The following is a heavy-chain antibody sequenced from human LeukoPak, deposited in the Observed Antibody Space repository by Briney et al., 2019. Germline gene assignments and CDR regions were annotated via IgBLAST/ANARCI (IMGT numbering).Heavy chain of an antibody. CDR1: GFTFSSYW. V-gene: IGHV3-74*01. CDR2: IDSDGSST. Sequence: GGSLRLSCAASGFTFSSYWMHWVRQAPGKGLVWVSRIDSDGSSTSYADSVKGRFTISRDNAKNTLYLQMNSLRAGDTAVYYCARARHGILTGYYLDYWGQGTLVTVSS. D-gene: IGHD3-9*01. J-gene: IGHJ4*02. CDR3: ARARHGILTGYYLDY.